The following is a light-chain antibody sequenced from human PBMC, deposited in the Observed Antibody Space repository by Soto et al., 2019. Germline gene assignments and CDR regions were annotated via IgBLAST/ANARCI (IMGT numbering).Light chain of an antibody. CDR1: SSNIGSGYD. CDR2: GDS. V-gene: IGLV1-40*01. CDR3: QSYDSSLSGVI. J-gene: IGLJ2*01. Sequence: QSVLTQPPSVSGAPGQTVTISCIGSSSNIGSGYDVHWYQQFPRTAPKLLISGDSNRPSWVPDRFSGSKSGTSASLAITGLQTEDEDDYYCQSYDSSLSGVIFGGGTKVTVL.